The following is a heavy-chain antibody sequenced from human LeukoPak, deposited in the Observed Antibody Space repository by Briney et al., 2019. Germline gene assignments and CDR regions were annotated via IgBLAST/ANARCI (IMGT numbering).Heavy chain of an antibody. CDR3: ARDSRQLALDS. J-gene: IGHJ4*02. CDR1: GFTFSSYS. CDR2: ISYDGSDT. Sequence: GGSLRLSCAASGFTFSSYSMHWVRQARGKGLEWVAVISYDGSDTYYADSVKGRFTISRDNSKSTLYLQMNSLRVDDTALYYCARDSRQLALDSWGQGTLVTVSS. D-gene: IGHD6-13*01. V-gene: IGHV3-30*03.